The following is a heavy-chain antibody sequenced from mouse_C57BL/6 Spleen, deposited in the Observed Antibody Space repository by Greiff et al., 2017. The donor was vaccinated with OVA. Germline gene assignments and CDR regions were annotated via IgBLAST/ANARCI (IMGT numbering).Heavy chain of an antibody. J-gene: IGHJ2*01. V-gene: IGHV7-3*01. CDR2: LRNKANGYTT. CDR1: GFTFTDYY. CDR3: ARSPGGGFDY. Sequence: EVQGVESGGGLVQPGGSLSLSCAASGFTFTDYYMSWVRQPPGKALEWLGFLRNKANGYTTEYSASVKGRFTISRDNSQSILYLQMNALRAEDSATYYCARSPGGGFDYWGQGTTLTVSS.